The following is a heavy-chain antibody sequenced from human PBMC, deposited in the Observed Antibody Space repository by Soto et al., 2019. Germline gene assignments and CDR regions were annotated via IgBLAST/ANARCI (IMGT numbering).Heavy chain of an antibody. D-gene: IGHD6-6*01. V-gene: IGHV3-33*01. Sequence: PGGSLRLSCAASGFTFSSYGMHWVRQAPGKGLEWVAVIWSGGSNENYADSVKGRFTISRDNSKNMLYLQMNSLRAEDTAVYYWAGGPVRSSFAYGGRGSLVTVPP. J-gene: IGHJ4*02. CDR3: AGGPVRSSFAY. CDR2: IWSGGSNE. CDR1: GFTFSSYG.